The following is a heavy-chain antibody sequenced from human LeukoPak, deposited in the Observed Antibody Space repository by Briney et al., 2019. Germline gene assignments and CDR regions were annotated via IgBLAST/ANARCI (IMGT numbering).Heavy chain of an antibody. CDR1: GGSISSSTYY. D-gene: IGHD2-2*03. J-gene: IGHJ4*02. V-gene: IGHV4-39*07. CDR2: IYYSGNT. CDR3: ARDGYLAVDY. Sequence: SETLSLTCTVSGGSISSSTYYWGWIRQPPGNGLEWIGNIYYSGNTYYNPSLQSRVTVSVDTSKNQFSLKVSSVTAADTAVYYCARDGYLAVDYWGQGTLVTVSS.